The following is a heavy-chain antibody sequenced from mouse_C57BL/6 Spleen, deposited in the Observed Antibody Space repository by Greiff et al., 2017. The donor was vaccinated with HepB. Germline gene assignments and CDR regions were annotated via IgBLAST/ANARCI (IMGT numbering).Heavy chain of an antibody. CDR3: AGRPHGDWYFDV. J-gene: IGHJ1*03. CDR2: IYPRSGNT. CDR1: GYTFTSYG. Sequence: QVQLKQSGAELARPGASVKLSCKASGYTFTSYGISWVKQRTGQGLEWIGEIYPRSGNTYYNEKFKGKATLTADKSSSTAYMELRSLTSEDSAVYFWAGRPHGDWYFDVWGTGTTVTVSS. V-gene: IGHV1-81*01.